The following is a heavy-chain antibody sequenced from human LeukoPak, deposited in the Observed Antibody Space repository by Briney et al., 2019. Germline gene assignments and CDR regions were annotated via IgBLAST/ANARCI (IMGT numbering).Heavy chain of an antibody. Sequence: SETLSLTCTVSGGSISGYFWSWIRQPPGKGLQWIGYTYYSGSTIYNPSLKRRVTISVDTSKNQFSLKLSSVTAADTAVYYCARPHSGTVNASTYGVIDYWGQGTLVTVSS. CDR3: ARPHSGTVNASTYGVIDY. CDR1: GGSISGYF. CDR2: TYYSGST. V-gene: IGHV4-59*01. J-gene: IGHJ4*02. D-gene: IGHD2-8*01.